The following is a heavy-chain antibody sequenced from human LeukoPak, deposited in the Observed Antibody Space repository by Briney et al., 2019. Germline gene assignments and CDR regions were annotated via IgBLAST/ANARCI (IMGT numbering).Heavy chain of an antibody. D-gene: IGHD3-22*01. CDR2: LSGSGGST. V-gene: IGHV3-23*01. CDR1: GFTFSSYA. J-gene: IGHJ4*02. Sequence: GGSLRLSCAASGFTFSSYAMGWVRQAPGKGLEWVSALSGSGGSTYYADSVKGRFTISRDNSKNTLYLQMNSLRAEDTAVYYCAKDRLAYDSSGYDYWGQGTLVTVSS. CDR3: AKDRLAYDSSGYDY.